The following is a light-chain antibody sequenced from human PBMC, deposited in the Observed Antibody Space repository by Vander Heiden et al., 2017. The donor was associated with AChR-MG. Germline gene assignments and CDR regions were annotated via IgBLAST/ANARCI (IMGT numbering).Light chain of an antibody. V-gene: IGKV1-5*03. CDR1: QSISNW. J-gene: IGKJ1*01. CDR3: QQCNSNPLT. CDR2: KAS. Sequence: DIPVTLSPSTLSASVGYKVTTTCRASQSISNWLAWYQQKPGKAPKLLIYKASSLESGVPSRFSGSGSGTEFTLTISSLQPDDFATYYCQQCNSNPLTFGEGTKVEI.